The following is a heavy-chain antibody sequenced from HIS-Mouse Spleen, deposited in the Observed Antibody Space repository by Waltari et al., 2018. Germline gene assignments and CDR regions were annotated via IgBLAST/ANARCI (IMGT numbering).Heavy chain of an antibody. CDR1: GFTFSSYW. CDR3: ARGGYYFDY. CDR2: KKQDGSEK. Sequence: EVQLVESGGGLVQPGGSLRLSCAASGFTFSSYWMSWVRQAQGKGLEGVGNKKQDGSEKYKVDSLKGRFNISRDNAKNARYLQMNSLRAEDTAVYYCARGGYYFDYWGQGTLVTVSS. D-gene: IGHD3-16*01. J-gene: IGHJ4*02. V-gene: IGHV3-7*01.